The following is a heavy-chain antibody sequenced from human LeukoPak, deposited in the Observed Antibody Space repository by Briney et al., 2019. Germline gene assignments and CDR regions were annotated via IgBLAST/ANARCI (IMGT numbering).Heavy chain of an antibody. CDR1: GGSISSYY. V-gene: IGHV4-59*01. CDR2: IYYSGST. Sequence: PSETLSLTCTVSGGSISSYYWSWIRQPPGKGLEWIGYIYYSGSTNYNPSLKSRVTISVDTSKNQFSLKLSSVTAADTDVYYCARDEGSSGEYFDYWGQGTLVTVSS. CDR3: ARDEGSSGEYFDY. D-gene: IGHD6-19*01. J-gene: IGHJ4*02.